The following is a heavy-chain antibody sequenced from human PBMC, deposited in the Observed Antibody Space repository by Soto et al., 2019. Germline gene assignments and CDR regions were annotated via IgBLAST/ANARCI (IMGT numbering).Heavy chain of an antibody. Sequence: QVQLVESGGGLVKPGGSLRLSCAASGFTFSDYYMSWICQAPGMGLEWVSYISSSGSTIYYADSVKGRFTISRDNAKNSLYLHMNSLRAEDTAVYYCARDTYDVQGYYYYYMDVWGKGTTVTVSS. CDR3: ARDTYDVQGYYYYYMDV. V-gene: IGHV3-11*01. D-gene: IGHD5-12*01. CDR1: GFTFSDYY. J-gene: IGHJ6*03. CDR2: ISSSGSTI.